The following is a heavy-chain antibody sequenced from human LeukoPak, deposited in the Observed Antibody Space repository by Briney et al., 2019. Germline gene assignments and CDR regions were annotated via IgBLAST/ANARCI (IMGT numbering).Heavy chain of an antibody. CDR3: ARDRGSYFDY. Sequence: SETLSLTCTVSGGSISSSSYYWGWIRQPPGKGLEWIGSIYYSGSTYYNPSLKSRVTISVDTSKNQFSLKLSSVTAADTAVYYCARDRGSYFDYWGQGTLVTVSS. CDR2: IYYSGST. D-gene: IGHD3-16*01. CDR1: GGSISSSSYY. V-gene: IGHV4-39*02. J-gene: IGHJ4*02.